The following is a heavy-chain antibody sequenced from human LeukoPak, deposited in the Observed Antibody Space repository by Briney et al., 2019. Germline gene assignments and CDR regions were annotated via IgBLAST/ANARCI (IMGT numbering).Heavy chain of an antibody. CDR2: INQDGNKK. CDR3: ARYGGYYMDV. J-gene: IGHJ6*03. CDR1: GFTFSSYW. V-gene: IGHV3-7*01. Sequence: PGGSLGLPCAVSGFTFSSYWMTWVRQAPGRGLEWVANINQDGNKKYYVDSVKGRFTISRDNAKNSLYLQMNSLRAEDTAVYYCARYGGYYMDVWGKGTTVTVSS. D-gene: IGHD4-23*01.